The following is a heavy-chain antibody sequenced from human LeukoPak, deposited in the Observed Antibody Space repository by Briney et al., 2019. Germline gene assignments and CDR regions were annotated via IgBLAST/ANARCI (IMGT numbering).Heavy chain of an antibody. J-gene: IGHJ4*02. CDR2: IKQDGSEK. CDR1: GFTFSSYW. CDR3: ARENAGFGENKGYFDY. Sequence: PGGSLRLSCAASGFTFSSYWMSWVRQAPGKGLEWVANIKQDGSEKYYVDSVKGRFTISRDNAKNSLCLQMNSLRAEDTAVYYCARENAGFGENKGYFDYWGQGTLVTASS. D-gene: IGHD3-10*01. V-gene: IGHV3-7*01.